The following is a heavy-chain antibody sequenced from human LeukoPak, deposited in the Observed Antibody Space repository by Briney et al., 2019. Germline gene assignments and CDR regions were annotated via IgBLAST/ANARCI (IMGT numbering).Heavy chain of an antibody. V-gene: IGHV3-30*02. CDR3: AKEAGLFDV. J-gene: IGHJ3*01. CDR1: GFTFSSYS. Sequence: GGSLRLSCAASGFTFSSYSMNWVRQAPGKGLEWVAYIRYDGSKKYHADSVKGRFIISRDNSKKILYLQMNSLRAEDTAMYYCAKEAGLFDVWGQGTMVTVSS. CDR2: IRYDGSKK.